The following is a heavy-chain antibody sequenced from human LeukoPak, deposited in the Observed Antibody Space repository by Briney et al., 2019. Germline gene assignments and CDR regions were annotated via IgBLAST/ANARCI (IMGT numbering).Heavy chain of an antibody. Sequence: SETLSLTCTVSGGSISSGGYYWSWIRQHPGKGLEWIGYIYYSGSTYYNPSLKSRVTISVDTSKNQFSLKLSSVTAADTAVYYCARGGYGSGSSYYFDYWGQGTLVTVSS. J-gene: IGHJ4*02. CDR3: ARGGYGSGSSYYFDY. D-gene: IGHD3-10*01. CDR1: GGSISSGGYY. V-gene: IGHV4-31*03. CDR2: IYYSGST.